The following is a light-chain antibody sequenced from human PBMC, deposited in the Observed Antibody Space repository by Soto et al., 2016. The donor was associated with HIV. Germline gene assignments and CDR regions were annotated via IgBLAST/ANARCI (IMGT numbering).Light chain of an antibody. J-gene: IGLJ3*02. CDR1: NIGTKS. CDR3: QVWDSSSDHLWV. Sequence: SYELTQPPSVSVAPGKTARITCGGNNIGTKSVHWYQQKAGQAPILVVYDDSHRPSGIPERFSGSNSGNTATLTISRVEAGDEADYYCQVWDSSSDHLWVFGGGTKLTVL. CDR2: DDS. V-gene: IGLV3-21*03.